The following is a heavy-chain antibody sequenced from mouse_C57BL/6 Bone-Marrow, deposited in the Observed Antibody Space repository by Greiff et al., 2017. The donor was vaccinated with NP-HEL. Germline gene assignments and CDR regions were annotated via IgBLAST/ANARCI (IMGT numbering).Heavy chain of an antibody. Sequence: QVQLQQPGAELVKPGASVKLSCKASGYTFTSYWLHWVKQRPGRGLERIGRIDPNSGGTKYNEKFKSKATLTVDKPSSTAYMQLSILTSEDSAVYYCAGVGIRDSNYFDYWGQGTTLTVSS. CDR3: AGVGIRDSNYFDY. D-gene: IGHD2-5*01. CDR1: GYTFTSYW. J-gene: IGHJ2*01. CDR2: IDPNSGGT. V-gene: IGHV1-72*01.